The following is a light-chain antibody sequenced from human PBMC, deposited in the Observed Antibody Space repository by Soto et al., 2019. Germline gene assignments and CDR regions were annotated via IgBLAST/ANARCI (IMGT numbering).Light chain of an antibody. CDR2: GNS. CDR1: SSNIGAGYD. CDR3: QSYDSSLTTVV. V-gene: IGLV1-40*01. J-gene: IGLJ2*01. Sequence: QSVLTQPPSVSGAPGQRVTISCTGSSSNIGAGYDVHWYQHLPGTAPKLLIYGNSNRPSGVPDRFSGSKSGTSASLAITGLQAEDEADYYCQSYDSSLTTVVFGGGTELPVL.